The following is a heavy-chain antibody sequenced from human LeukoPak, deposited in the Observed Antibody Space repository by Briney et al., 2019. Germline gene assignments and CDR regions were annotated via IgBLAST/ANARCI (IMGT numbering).Heavy chain of an antibody. CDR2: ISSSSDYT. V-gene: IGHV3-11*06. J-gene: IGHJ5*02. Sequence: PGGSLRLSCVASGFTFSDYYMSWIRQAPGKGLEWVSYISSSSDYTNYADSVRGRFTISRDNAKNSLYLQMNSLRAEDTAVYYCARPPYSSSWDPGWFDPWGQGTLITVSS. CDR3: ARPPYSSSWDPGWFDP. D-gene: IGHD6-13*01. CDR1: GFTFSDYY.